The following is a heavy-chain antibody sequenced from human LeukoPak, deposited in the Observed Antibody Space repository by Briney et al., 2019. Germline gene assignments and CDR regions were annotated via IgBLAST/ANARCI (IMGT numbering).Heavy chain of an antibody. Sequence: PGGSLRLYCAASGFTFSSYAMSWVRQAPGKGLEWVSAISGSGGSTYYADSVKGRFTISRDNSKNTLYLQMNSLRAEDTAVYYCAKAMTTVTTKAPNFDYWGQGTLVTVSS. CDR1: GFTFSSYA. CDR2: ISGSGGST. CDR3: AKAMTTVTTKAPNFDY. D-gene: IGHD4-17*01. J-gene: IGHJ4*02. V-gene: IGHV3-23*01.